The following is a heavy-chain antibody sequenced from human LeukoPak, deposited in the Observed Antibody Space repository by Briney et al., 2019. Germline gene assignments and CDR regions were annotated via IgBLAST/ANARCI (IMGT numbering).Heavy chain of an antibody. J-gene: IGHJ4*02. CDR3: ARVGSYGQYYFDY. CDR1: GDSFTSTDDF. D-gene: IGHD5-18*01. Sequence: SSETLSLTCTVSGDSFTSTDDFWGWIRQPPGKGLEWIGSINYSGKTYYNPSLKSRVIISVDTSKNQVSLRLSSVTAADTAVYYCARVGSYGQYYFDYWGQGTLVTVSS. CDR2: INYSGKT. V-gene: IGHV4-39*07.